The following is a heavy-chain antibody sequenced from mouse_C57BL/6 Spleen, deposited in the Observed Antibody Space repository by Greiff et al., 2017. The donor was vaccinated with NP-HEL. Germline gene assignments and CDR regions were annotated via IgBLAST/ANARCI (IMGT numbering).Heavy chain of an antibody. CDR3: ASEEISTVVATPYYAMDY. Sequence: QVQLQQPGAELVKPGASVKMSCKASGYTFTSYWLTWVKQRPGQGLEWIGDIYPGSGSTTYNEKFKSKATLTVDTSSSTAYMQLSSLTSEDSAVYYCASEEISTVVATPYYAMDYWGQGTSVTVSS. CDR1: GYTFTSYW. CDR2: IYPGSGST. D-gene: IGHD1-1*01. V-gene: IGHV1-55*01. J-gene: IGHJ4*01.